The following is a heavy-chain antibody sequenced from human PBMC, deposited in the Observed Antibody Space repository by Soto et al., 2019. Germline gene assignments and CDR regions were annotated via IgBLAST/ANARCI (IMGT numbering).Heavy chain of an antibody. Sequence: QVQLVQSGAEMKKPGSSVKVSCQSSGGTFNTNAMNWVRQAPGQGPEWMGDISPMFGAANYAPKFHGRVTITADGATGTPYMHLSSLTSEDAALDLCAREVQVPTPAFVSLGQGTLVTVSS. J-gene: IGHJ4*02. CDR3: AREVQVPTPAFVS. V-gene: IGHV1-69*19. CDR1: GGTFNTNA. D-gene: IGHD3-10*01. CDR2: ISPMFGAA.